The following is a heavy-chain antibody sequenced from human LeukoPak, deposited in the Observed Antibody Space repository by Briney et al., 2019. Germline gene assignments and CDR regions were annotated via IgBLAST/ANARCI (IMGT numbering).Heavy chain of an antibody. Sequence: SETLSLTCTVSGGSISSYYWNWIRQPPGKGLEWIGYIYYSGSTNYNPSLKSRVTISVDTSKNQFSLKQSSVTAADTAVYYCARARINGRFDYWGQGTLVTVSS. D-gene: IGHD1-26*01. CDR2: IYYSGST. J-gene: IGHJ4*02. V-gene: IGHV4-59*01. CDR3: ARARINGRFDY. CDR1: GGSISSYY.